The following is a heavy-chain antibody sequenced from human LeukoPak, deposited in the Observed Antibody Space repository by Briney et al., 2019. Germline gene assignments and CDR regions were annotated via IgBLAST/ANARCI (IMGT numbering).Heavy chain of an antibody. V-gene: IGHV4-30-2*01. CDR3: ARANSITGTTSVYFDY. CDR1: GGSISSGGYY. D-gene: IGHD1-7*01. Sequence: SQTLSLTCTVSGGSISSGGYYWSWIRQPPGKGLEWIGYIYHSGSTYYNPSLKSRVTISVDRSKNQFSLKLSSVTAADTAVYYCARANSITGTTSVYFDYWGQGTLVTVSS. CDR2: IYHSGST. J-gene: IGHJ4*02.